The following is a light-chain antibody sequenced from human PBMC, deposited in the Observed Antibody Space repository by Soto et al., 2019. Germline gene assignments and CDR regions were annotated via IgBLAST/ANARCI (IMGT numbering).Light chain of an antibody. Sequence: QSVLTQPPSVSGAPGQRVTLSCTGNSSNLGAGYDVHWYQQLPGAAPKLVIFGNRNRPSGVPERFSGSKSGTSASLAITGLQAEDEADYHCSSFAGSGTLVVFGGGTKLTVL. CDR2: GNR. J-gene: IGLJ2*01. V-gene: IGLV1-40*01. CDR1: SSNLGAGYD. CDR3: SSFAGSGTLVV.